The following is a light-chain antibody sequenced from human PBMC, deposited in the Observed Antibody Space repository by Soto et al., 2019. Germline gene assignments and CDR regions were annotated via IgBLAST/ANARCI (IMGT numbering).Light chain of an antibody. CDR2: DAS. Sequence: DIQMTQSPYTLSPSVGDRVSITCRASQSISGWLAWYQQKPGKAPKLLIYDASSLESGVPTRFSGSGSGTEFSLTISRLQADDFATYYCQQYNRYSVNAFGQGTKLEIK. V-gene: IGKV1-5*01. CDR3: QQYNRYSVNA. CDR1: QSISGW. J-gene: IGKJ2*01.